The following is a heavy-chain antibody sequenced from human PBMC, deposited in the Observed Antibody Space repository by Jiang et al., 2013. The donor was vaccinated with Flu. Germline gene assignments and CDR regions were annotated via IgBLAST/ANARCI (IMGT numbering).Heavy chain of an antibody. J-gene: IGHJ4*02. CDR2: IYHSGST. D-gene: IGHD3-10*01. Sequence: LTWVRQPPGKGLEWIGEIYHSGSTNYNPSLKSRVTISVDKSKNQFSLKLSSVTAADTAVYYCARARLSGVRGPIDYWGQGTLVTVSS. CDR3: ARARLSGVRGPIDY. V-gene: IGHV4-4*02.